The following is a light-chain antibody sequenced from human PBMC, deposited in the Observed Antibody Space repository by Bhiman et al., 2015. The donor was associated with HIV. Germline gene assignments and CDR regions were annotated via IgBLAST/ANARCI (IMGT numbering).Light chain of an antibody. J-gene: IGLJ1*01. CDR3: TSYTIINPYV. Sequence: QSALTQPPSASGSPGQSVAISCTGTTSDFGGYNYVSWYQQHPGKAPKLMIYGVSNRPSGVSNRFSGSKSGNTASLTISGLQAEDEADYYCTSYTIINPYVFGTGTKVTVL. CDR2: GVS. V-gene: IGLV2-14*03. CDR1: TSDFGGYNY.